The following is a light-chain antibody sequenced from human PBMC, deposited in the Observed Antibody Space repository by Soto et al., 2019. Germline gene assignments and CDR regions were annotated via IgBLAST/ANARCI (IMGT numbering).Light chain of an antibody. V-gene: IGKV1-12*01. J-gene: IGKJ4*01. CDR1: QDISSW. CDR3: QQLNSYPLT. CDR2: AAS. Sequence: DIHMTQSPSSVSASVGDRVSITCRASQDISSWVAWYQQRPGKAPKLLIYAASTLQSGVPSRFSGSGSGTEFTLTISSLQPEDFATYYCQQLNSYPLTFGGGTKVDIK.